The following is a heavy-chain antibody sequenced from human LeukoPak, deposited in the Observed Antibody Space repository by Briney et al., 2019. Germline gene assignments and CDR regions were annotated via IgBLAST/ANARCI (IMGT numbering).Heavy chain of an antibody. Sequence: SETLSLTCTVSGGSISSYYWSWIRQPPGKGLDWIGYIYYSGSTNYNPSLKSRVTISVDTSKNQFSLKLSSVTAADTAVYYCARLIVGATLWFDYWGQGTLVTVSS. CDR2: IYYSGST. J-gene: IGHJ4*02. CDR3: ARLIVGATLWFDY. V-gene: IGHV4-59*08. D-gene: IGHD1-26*01. CDR1: GGSISSYY.